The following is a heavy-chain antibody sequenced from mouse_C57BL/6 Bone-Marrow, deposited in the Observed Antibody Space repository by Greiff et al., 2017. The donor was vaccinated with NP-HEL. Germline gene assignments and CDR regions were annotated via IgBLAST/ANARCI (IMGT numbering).Heavy chain of an antibody. V-gene: IGHV1-59*01. CDR1: GYTFTSYW. J-gene: IGHJ3*01. CDR3: ASLYGYDGAWFAY. CDR2: IDPSDSYT. D-gene: IGHD2-2*01. Sequence: VQLQQPGAELVRPGTSVKLSCKASGYTFTSYWMHWVKQRPGQGLEWIGVIDPSDSYTNYNQKFKGKATLTVDTSSSTAYMQLSSLTSEDSAVYYCASLYGYDGAWFAYWGQGTLVTVSA.